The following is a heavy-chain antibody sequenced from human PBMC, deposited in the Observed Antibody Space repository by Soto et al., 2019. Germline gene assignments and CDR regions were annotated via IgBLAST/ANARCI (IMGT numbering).Heavy chain of an antibody. CDR1: GFTFSTYT. V-gene: IGHV3-48*01. J-gene: IGHJ4*02. CDR3: ARSPGGGYDWLDY. Sequence: GGSLRLSCAASGFTFSTYTMNWVRQAPGKGLEWLSYISSSSSGVFYADSMKGRFTISRDNARNSLYLQMISLRAEDTAVYYCARSPGGGYDWLDYWGQGTLVTVSS. D-gene: IGHD5-12*01. CDR2: ISSSSSGV.